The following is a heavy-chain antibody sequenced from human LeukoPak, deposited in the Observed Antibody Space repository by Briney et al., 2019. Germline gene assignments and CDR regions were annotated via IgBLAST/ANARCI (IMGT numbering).Heavy chain of an antibody. CDR1: GYTFSSYG. V-gene: IGHV1-18*01. Sequence: ASVKVSCKASGYTFSSYGISWLRQAPGQGLEWMGWISGYNGNTNYAQKFQGRVTMTTDTSTSTLYMEVGSLRSDDTAVYYCARDNGHKSVDYWGQGTQVTVSS. D-gene: IGHD2-21*01. J-gene: IGHJ4*02. CDR3: ARDNGHKSVDY. CDR2: ISGYNGNT.